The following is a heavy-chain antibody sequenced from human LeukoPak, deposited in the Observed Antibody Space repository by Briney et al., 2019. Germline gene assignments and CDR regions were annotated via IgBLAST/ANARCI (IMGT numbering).Heavy chain of an antibody. CDR1: GASFNSSTYY. CDR2: IYYSGST. J-gene: IGHJ4*02. D-gene: IGHD6-13*01. CDR3: ARHAGGISATGTRPFDY. V-gene: IGHV4-39*01. Sequence: PSETLSLTCTVSGASFNSSTYYWGWIRQPPGKGLEWIGSIYYSGSTYYNLSLKSRVTMSVDTSKNQFSLKLSSVTAADTAVYYCARHAGGISATGTRPFDYWGQGTLVTVSS.